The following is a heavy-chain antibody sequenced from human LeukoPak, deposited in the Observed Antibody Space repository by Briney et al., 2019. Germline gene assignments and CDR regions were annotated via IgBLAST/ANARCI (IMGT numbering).Heavy chain of an antibody. V-gene: IGHV1-8*01. CDR2: MNPNSGNT. CDR1: GYTFTSYD. Sequence: ASVKVSYKASGYTFTSYDINWVRQATGQGLGWMGWMNPNSGNTGYAQKFQGRVTMTRNTSISTAYMELSSLRSEDTAVYYCARVGMELLDAFDIWGQGTMVTVSS. D-gene: IGHD1-26*01. J-gene: IGHJ3*02. CDR3: ARVGMELLDAFDI.